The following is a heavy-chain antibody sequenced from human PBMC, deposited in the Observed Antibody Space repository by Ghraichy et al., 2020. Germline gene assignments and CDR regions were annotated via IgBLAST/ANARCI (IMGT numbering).Heavy chain of an antibody. CDR3: ASRPKYYLQS. Sequence: GGSLRLSCAASGFTFSSNAMSWVRQAPGKGLEWVSTISGIGGSTYYADSVKGRFTVSRDNSKTTLFLQMNSLRAEDTAVYFCASRPKYYLQSGGQGTLVTVSS. CDR1: GFTFSSNA. CDR2: ISGIGGST. D-gene: IGHD2/OR15-2a*01. V-gene: IGHV3-23*01. J-gene: IGHJ4*02.